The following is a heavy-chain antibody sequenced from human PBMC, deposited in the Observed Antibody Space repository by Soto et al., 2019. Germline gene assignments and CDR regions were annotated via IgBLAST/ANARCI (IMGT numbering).Heavy chain of an antibody. Sequence: QVQLVQSGAEVKKPGSSVKVSCKASGGTFSRYTINWVRQAPGQGLEWMGRIIPIAAIANYTQKFQGSVTITVDKPSSTAYMELSSLRSDDTAVYYCARGSTIVRGAPSWFDPWGQGTLVTVSS. CDR2: IIPIAAIA. J-gene: IGHJ5*02. CDR1: GGTFSRYT. D-gene: IGHD3-10*01. V-gene: IGHV1-69*02. CDR3: ARGSTIVRGAPSWFDP.